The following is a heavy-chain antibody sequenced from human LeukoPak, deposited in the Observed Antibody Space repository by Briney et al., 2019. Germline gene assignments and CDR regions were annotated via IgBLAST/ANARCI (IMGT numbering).Heavy chain of an antibody. CDR1: GFTFSNYA. Sequence: GGSLRLSCVASGFTFSNYAMSWVRQAPGKGLEWVSGISGDSGGTNYADSVKGRFTISRDNPKNTLYLQMNSLRAEDTAAYYCAKDGGPTVFYYFDSWGQGTLVTVSS. V-gene: IGHV3-23*01. CDR3: AKDGGPTVFYYFDS. J-gene: IGHJ4*02. CDR2: ISGDSGGT. D-gene: IGHD1-1*01.